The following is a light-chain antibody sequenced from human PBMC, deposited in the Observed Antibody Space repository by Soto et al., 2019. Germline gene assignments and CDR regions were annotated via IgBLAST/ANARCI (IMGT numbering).Light chain of an antibody. J-gene: IGKJ1*01. CDR3: QQYEGYPWT. V-gene: IGKV1-5*01. CDR2: DAS. Sequence: DIQMTMSPSTLSASVGDRVTIACRASQNINSWLAWYQQKSGKAPNLLIYDASTLESGVPPRFSGSGSGTEFTLTINSLLPDDFATYYCQQYEGYPWTFGQGTKVDTK. CDR1: QNINSW.